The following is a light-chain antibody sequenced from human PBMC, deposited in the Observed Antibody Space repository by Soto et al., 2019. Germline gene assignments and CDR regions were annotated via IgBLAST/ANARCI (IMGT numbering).Light chain of an antibody. Sequence: ETVMTQAPATLSVSPGERATLSCRASQGVSSKLAWYQQKPGQAPRLLIYGASTRATGIPARFSGSGSGTEFTLSISSLQSEDSAVYYCQQYNNWPPINFGQGTRLEIK. CDR2: GAS. CDR3: QQYNNWPPIN. V-gene: IGKV3D-15*01. CDR1: QGVSSK. J-gene: IGKJ5*01.